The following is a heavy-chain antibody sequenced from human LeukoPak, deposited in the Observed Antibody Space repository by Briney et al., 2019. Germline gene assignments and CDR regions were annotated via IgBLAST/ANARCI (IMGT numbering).Heavy chain of an antibody. V-gene: IGHV5-51*01. CDR3: ARPIAAAGTDLGY. J-gene: IGHJ4*02. CDR1: GYRSTSYF. CDR2: IYPGDSDT. Sequence: GESLKISCKASGYRSTSYFIGWVRQMPGKGLEWMGIIYPGDSDTRYSPSFQGQVTISVDKSISTAYLQWSSLKASDTAIYYCARPIAAAGTDLGYWGQGTLVTVSS. D-gene: IGHD6-13*01.